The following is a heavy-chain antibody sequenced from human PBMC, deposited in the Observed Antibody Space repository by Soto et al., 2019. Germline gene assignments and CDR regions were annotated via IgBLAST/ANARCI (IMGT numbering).Heavy chain of an antibody. D-gene: IGHD3-16*02. V-gene: IGHV3-53*01. CDR2: LYLGGNT. CDR1: GFTFSNAW. CDR3: ARDVVRLGDLSVGGFDL. J-gene: IGHJ3*01. Sequence: GGSLRLSCAASGFTFSNAWMSWVRQAPGKGLEWVSVLYLGGNTYFADSVKGRFSISRDNSKNTAYLQMNSLTVEDTAVYYCARDVVRLGDLSVGGFDLWGQGTMVTVSS.